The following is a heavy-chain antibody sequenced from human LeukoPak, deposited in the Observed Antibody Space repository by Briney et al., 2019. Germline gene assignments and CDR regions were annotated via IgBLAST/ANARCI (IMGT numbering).Heavy chain of an antibody. D-gene: IGHD3/OR15-3a*01. CDR3: ARRGYFLTGYYYYYYMDV. J-gene: IGHJ6*03. CDR2: INPNSGGT. V-gene: IGHV1-2*02. Sequence: GASVKVSCKASGYTFTGYYMHWVRQAPGQGLEWMGWINPNSGGTNYAQKFQGRVTMTRDTSISTAYMELSRLRSDDTAVYYCARRGYFLTGYYYYYYMDVWGKGTTVTISS. CDR1: GYTFTGYY.